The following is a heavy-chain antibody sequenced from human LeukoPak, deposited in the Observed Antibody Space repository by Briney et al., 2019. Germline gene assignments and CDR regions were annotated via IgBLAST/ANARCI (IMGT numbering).Heavy chain of an antibody. V-gene: IGHV4-4*07. D-gene: IGHD2-2*01. J-gene: IGHJ4*02. CDR1: GGSVTSYY. Sequence: SETLSLTCTVSGGSVTSYYWSWIRQSAGKGLEWIGRIYITGDTTYNPSLKSRVTMSLDTSKNQFSLKLSSVTAADTAVYYCAKGYCRGNSCYDDRGAFDYWGQGTLVTVSS. CDR3: AKGYCRGNSCYDDRGAFDY. CDR2: IYITGDT.